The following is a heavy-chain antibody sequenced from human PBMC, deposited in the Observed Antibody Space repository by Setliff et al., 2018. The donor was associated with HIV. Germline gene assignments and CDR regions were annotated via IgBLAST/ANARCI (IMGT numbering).Heavy chain of an antibody. CDR1: GYSLTSYD. Sequence: ASVKVSCKASGYSLTSYDINWVRQATGQGLEWMGWMNPNSGDTDYAQKFQGRVTMTRNTSIGAAYMELSSLRSEDTAVYYCARDETWGSLYYGLDVWGQGTTVTVSS. CDR2: MNPNSGDT. J-gene: IGHJ6*02. D-gene: IGHD7-27*01. CDR3: ARDETWGSLYYGLDV. V-gene: IGHV1-8*01.